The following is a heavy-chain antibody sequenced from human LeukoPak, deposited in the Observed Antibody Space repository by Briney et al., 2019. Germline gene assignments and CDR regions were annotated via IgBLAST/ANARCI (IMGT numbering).Heavy chain of an antibody. Sequence: GGSLRLACAAPGFTFSDYYMSWIRQAPGKGLEWASFISSSSSNINYADSVKGRFTISRDNAKNSLYLQMNSLRAEDTAVYYCARSGTGYEKAFFDHWGQGTLVTVSS. D-gene: IGHD5-12*01. V-gene: IGHV3-11*06. CDR2: ISSSSSNI. CDR3: ARSGTGYEKAFFDH. J-gene: IGHJ5*02. CDR1: GFTFSDYY.